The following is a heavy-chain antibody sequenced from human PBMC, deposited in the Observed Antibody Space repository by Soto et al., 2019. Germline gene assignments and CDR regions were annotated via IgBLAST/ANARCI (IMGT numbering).Heavy chain of an antibody. J-gene: IGHJ3*01. V-gene: IGHV3-30-3*01. Sequence: QVQLVESGGGVVQPGRSLRLSCAASGFTFSSYAMHWVRQAPGKGLEWVAVISYDGSNKYYADSVKGRFTISRDNSKNTLYLQMNSLRAEDTAVYYCARECGLRFLEDAFDLWGQGTMVPVSS. CDR3: ARECGLRFLEDAFDL. CDR2: ISYDGSNK. CDR1: GFTFSSYA. D-gene: IGHD3-3*01.